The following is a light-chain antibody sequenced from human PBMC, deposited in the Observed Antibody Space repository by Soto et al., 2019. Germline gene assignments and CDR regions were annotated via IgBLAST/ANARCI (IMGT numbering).Light chain of an antibody. CDR3: QQYYSYPRT. Sequence: IHLTQSPSSLSASFGDRVTITCRASQGISSYLAWYQQKPGKAPKLLIYGASTLQGGVPSRFSGSRSGTDFTLTIGSLQPEDFATYYCQQYYSYPRTFGQGTKVDIK. J-gene: IGKJ1*01. CDR2: GAS. CDR1: QGISSY. V-gene: IGKV1-9*01.